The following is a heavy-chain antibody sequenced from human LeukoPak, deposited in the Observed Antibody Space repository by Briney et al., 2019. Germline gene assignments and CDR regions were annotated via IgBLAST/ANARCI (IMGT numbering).Heavy chain of an antibody. J-gene: IGHJ4*02. Sequence: SETLSLTCAVYGGSFSGYYWSWIRQPPGKGLEWIGYIYYSGSTYYNPSLKSRVTISVDTSKNQFSLKLSSVTAADTAAYYCARARRGAGDFDYWGQGTLVTVSS. CDR2: IYYSGST. CDR1: GGSFSGYY. V-gene: IGHV4-30-4*01. CDR3: ARARRGAGDFDY. D-gene: IGHD6-19*01.